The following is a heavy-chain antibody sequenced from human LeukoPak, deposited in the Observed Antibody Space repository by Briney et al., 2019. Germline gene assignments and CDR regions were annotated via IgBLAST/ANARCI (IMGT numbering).Heavy chain of an antibody. Sequence: SQTLSLTCAISGDSVSSNNAAWNWIRQSPSRGLEWLGRTYYRSKWYNDYAVSVKSRITINPDTSKDQFSLQLNSVTPEDTAVYYCARGIYGDYVSGNWFDPWGQGTLVTVSP. CDR2: TYYRSKWYN. CDR1: GDSVSSNNAA. CDR3: ARGIYGDYVSGNWFDP. J-gene: IGHJ5*02. D-gene: IGHD4-17*01. V-gene: IGHV6-1*01.